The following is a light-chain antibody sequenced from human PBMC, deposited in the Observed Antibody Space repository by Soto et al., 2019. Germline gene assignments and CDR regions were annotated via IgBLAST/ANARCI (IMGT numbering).Light chain of an antibody. CDR2: GAS. CDR3: HQYGRSAET. J-gene: IGKJ1*01. Sequence: DIVLTQSPGTLSFSPGERATLSCRATQSVSSNYLAWYQQKPGQAPRLLIHGASSRATGVPDRFSGSGSGTDFTLTISRLEPEDFAVYYCHQYGRSAETFGQGTKVDIK. CDR1: QSVSSNY. V-gene: IGKV3-20*01.